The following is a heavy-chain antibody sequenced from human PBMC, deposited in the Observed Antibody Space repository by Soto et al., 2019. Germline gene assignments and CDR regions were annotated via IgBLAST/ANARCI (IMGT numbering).Heavy chain of an antibody. V-gene: IGHV5-10-1*01. Sequence: GESLKISCKGSGYSFTSYWISWVRQMPGKGLEWMGRIDPIDSYTNYSPSFQGHVAISADKSISTAYLQWSSLKASDTAMYYCARHPYGYLYYYYYGMDVWGQGTTVTVSS. CDR2: IDPIDSYT. CDR1: GYSFTSYW. CDR3: ARHPYGYLYYYYYGMDV. D-gene: IGHD5-18*01. J-gene: IGHJ6*02.